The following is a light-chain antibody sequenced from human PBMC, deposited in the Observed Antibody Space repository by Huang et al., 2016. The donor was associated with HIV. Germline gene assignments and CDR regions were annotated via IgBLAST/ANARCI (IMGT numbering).Light chain of an antibody. CDR2: DAS. V-gene: IGKV3-11*01. CDR3: QQRSDWPLT. Sequence: EIVLTQSPATLSLSPGQRATLSCRASQGISSYLAWYQQKPGLAPRLLIYDASNRANGIPVRFSGSGSGTDFTLTISSLEPEDFAVYYCQQRSDWPLTFGGGTKVEIK. CDR1: QGISSY. J-gene: IGKJ4*01.